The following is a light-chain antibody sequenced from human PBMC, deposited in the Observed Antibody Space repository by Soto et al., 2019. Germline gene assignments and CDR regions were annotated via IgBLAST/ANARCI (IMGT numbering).Light chain of an antibody. CDR2: DVS. J-gene: IGLJ2*01. Sequence: QSVLTQPASVSGSPGQSITISCTGTSSDLEGYNYVSWYQYHPGKAPKLMIYDVSNRPSGISNRFSGSKSGNTASLTISGLQAEDEADYYCSSFTISRNTVIFGGGTKLTVL. CDR1: SSDLEGYNY. CDR3: SSFTISRNTVI. V-gene: IGLV2-14*01.